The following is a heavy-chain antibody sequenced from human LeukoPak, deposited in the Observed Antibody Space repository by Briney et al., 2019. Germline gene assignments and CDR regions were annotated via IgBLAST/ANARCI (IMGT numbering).Heavy chain of an antibody. Sequence: GRSLRLSCAASGFTFSSHVIYYVRPAPGKRLQWVAVTSYDGRNNDYADSVKGRFTISRDNSKNTVYLQMNSLRAEDTAVYYCVRVTGGSSYSFDNWGQGTLVTVSS. CDR3: VRVTGGSSYSFDN. D-gene: IGHD6-6*01. J-gene: IGHJ4*02. CDR1: GFTFSSHV. CDR2: TSYDGRNN. V-gene: IGHV3-30*04.